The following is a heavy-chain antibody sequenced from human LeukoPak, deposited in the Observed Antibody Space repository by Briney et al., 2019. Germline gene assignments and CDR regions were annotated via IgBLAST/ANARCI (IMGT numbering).Heavy chain of an antibody. CDR1: GFTFSDYY. D-gene: IGHD3-22*01. Sequence: PGGSLRLSCAASGFTFSDYYMSWVRQAPGKWLEWVSVIYSGGSTYYADSVKGRFTISRDNSKNTLYLQMNSLRAEDTAVYYCARDSSDSSGYDYWGQGTLVTVSS. CDR2: IYSGGST. J-gene: IGHJ4*02. CDR3: ARDSSDSSGYDY. V-gene: IGHV3-66*01.